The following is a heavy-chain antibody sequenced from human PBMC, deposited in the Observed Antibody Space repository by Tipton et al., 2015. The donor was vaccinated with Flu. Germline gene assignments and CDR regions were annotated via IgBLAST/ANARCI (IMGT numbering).Heavy chain of an antibody. CDR2: VYPSGST. CDR1: GGSISSGSYY. Sequence: TLSLTCTVSGGSISSGSYYWTWIRQPAGKGLEWIGRVYPSGSTNYNPSLKSRVTISVDTSKNQFSLKLSSVTAADTAVYYCAREWGDAFDIWGQGTMVTVSS. D-gene: IGHD3-16*01. V-gene: IGHV4-61*02. CDR3: AREWGDAFDI. J-gene: IGHJ3*02.